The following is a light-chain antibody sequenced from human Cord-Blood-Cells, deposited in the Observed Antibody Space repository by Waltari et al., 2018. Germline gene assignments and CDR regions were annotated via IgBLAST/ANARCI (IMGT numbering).Light chain of an antibody. J-gene: IGLJ2*01. CDR2: QDS. CDR3: QAWDSSTVV. Sequence: SYELTQPPSVSVCPGQTASITCSGGKLGDKYACWYQQKPGQSPVLVIYQDSKRPSGIPERFAGSNSGNTATLTISGTQAMDEADYYCQAWDSSTVVFGGGTKLTVL. CDR1: KLGDKY. V-gene: IGLV3-1*01.